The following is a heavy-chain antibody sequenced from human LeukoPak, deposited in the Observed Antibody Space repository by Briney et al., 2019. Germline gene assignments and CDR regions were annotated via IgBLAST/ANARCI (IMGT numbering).Heavy chain of an antibody. CDR3: ANGGTYSSGP. D-gene: IGHD3-22*01. J-gene: IGHJ5*02. Sequence: GGSLRLSCTASGFTFGGYAMSWFRQAPGKGQEWVATIKPDGSAQYYVDSVKGRFTISRDNAKNSLFLQINSLRAEDTAVYYCANGGTYSSGPWGQGTLVTVSS. CDR2: IKPDGSAQ. CDR1: GFTFGGYA. V-gene: IGHV3-7*02.